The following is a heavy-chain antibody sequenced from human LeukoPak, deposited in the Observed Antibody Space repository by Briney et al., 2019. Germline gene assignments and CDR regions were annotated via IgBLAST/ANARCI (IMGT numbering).Heavy chain of an antibody. CDR2: ISSSGSTI. Sequence: GGSLRLSCAASGFNFSRYEMNLVRQAPGKGLEWVSYISSSGSTIYYADSVKGRFTISRDNAKNSLYLQMNSLRAEDTAVYYCARVGHEDAFDIWGQGTMVTVSS. J-gene: IGHJ3*02. CDR3: ARVGHEDAFDI. V-gene: IGHV3-48*03. CDR1: GFNFSRYE.